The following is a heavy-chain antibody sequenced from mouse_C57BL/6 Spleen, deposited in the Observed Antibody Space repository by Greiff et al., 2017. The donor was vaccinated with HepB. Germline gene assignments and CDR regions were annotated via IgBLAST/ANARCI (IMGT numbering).Heavy chain of an antibody. D-gene: IGHD2-4*01. CDR1: GYSFNDYN. CDR3: AEGLRREYYYAMDY. V-gene: IGHV1-39*01. J-gene: IGHJ4*01. Sequence: VQLQQSGPELVKPGASVKISCKASGYSFNDYNMNWVKQSNGKSLEWIGVINPNYGTTSYNQKFKGKATLTVDQSSSTAYMQLNSLTSEDSAVYYCAEGLRREYYYAMDYWGQGTSVTVSS. CDR2: INPNYGTT.